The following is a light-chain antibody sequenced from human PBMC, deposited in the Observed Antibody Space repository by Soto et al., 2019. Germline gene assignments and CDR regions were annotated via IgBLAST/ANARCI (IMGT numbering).Light chain of an antibody. V-gene: IGKV3-15*01. CDR1: QSVSSS. J-gene: IGKJ2*01. Sequence: EVVMTQSPATLSVFPGERVTLSCRASQSVSSSLAWYQQKPGQAPRLLIYSASTRATGIPARSSGSGSGTEFTLTISSLESEDFAVYYCQQYINGYTFGQGTKLEIK. CDR3: QQYINGYT. CDR2: SAS.